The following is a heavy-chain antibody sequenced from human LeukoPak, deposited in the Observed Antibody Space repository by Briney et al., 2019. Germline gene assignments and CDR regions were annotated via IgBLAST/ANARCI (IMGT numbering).Heavy chain of an antibody. CDR3: SGRDSSRSPRAY. J-gene: IGHJ4*02. Sequence: GGCLRLSCAASGLTFTDFWMNWVRLTPGRGLEWLANINPDGNEKYYVDSVKGRFAISRDNAKNEVYLEMNSLRAEDTGVYYCSGRDSSRSPRAYWGQGTLVSLSS. D-gene: IGHD2-2*01. V-gene: IGHV3-7*01. CDR2: INPDGNEK. CDR1: GLTFTDFW.